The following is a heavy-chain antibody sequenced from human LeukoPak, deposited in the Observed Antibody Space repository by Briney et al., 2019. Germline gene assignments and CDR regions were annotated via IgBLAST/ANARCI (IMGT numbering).Heavy chain of an antibody. CDR1: DGSISSYY. CDR2: IYYSGST. Sequence: SETLSLTCTVSDGSISSYYWSWIRQPPGKGLKWIGYIYYSGSTNYNPSLKSRVTISVDTSKNQFSLKLSSVTAADTAVYYCARGRWGFGYWGQGTLVTVSS. CDR3: ARGRWGFGY. V-gene: IGHV4-59*01. D-gene: IGHD7-27*01. J-gene: IGHJ4*02.